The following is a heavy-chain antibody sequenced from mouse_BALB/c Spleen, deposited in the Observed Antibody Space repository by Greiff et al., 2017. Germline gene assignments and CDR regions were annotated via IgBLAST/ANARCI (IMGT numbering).Heavy chain of an antibody. J-gene: IGHJ4*01. V-gene: IGHV5-17*02. CDR2: ISSGSSTI. CDR1: GFTFSSFG. D-gene: IGHD2-4*01. Sequence: EVQLVESGGGLVQPGGSRKLSCAASGFTFSSFGMHWVRQAPEKGLEWVAYISSGSSTIYYADTVKGRFTISRDNPKNTLFLQMTSLRSEDTAMYYCARVLYDYDGLYAMDYWGQGTSVTVSS. CDR3: ARVLYDYDGLYAMDY.